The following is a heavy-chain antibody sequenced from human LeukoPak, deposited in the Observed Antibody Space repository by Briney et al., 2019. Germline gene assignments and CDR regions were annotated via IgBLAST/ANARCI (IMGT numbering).Heavy chain of an antibody. J-gene: IGHJ6*03. CDR2: MSYDGSNK. CDR3: AKDLLRATGDGGYYMDV. V-gene: IGHV3-30*18. CDR1: GFTFRTYG. D-gene: IGHD5-12*01. Sequence: GGSLRLSCEASGFTFRTYGMHWVRQAPGKGLEWVALMSYDGSNKDYTDSVKGRFTISRDNSKNTLYLQMNSLRTDDTAVYYCAKDLLRATGDGGYYMDVWGKGTTVTASS.